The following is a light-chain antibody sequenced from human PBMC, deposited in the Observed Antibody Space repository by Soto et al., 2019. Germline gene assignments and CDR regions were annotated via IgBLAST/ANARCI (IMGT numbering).Light chain of an antibody. CDR3: ATWDDSLDGHV. CDR1: SSNIGSNT. V-gene: IGLV1-44*01. CDR2: SNN. Sequence: QSALPQPPSVSGTPGQRVTISCSGSSSNIGSNTVTWYQQFPGTAPRLLIYSNNHRPSGVPDRFSGSKSGTSASLAISGLQSEDEADYYCATWDDSLDGHVFGTGTKVTAL. J-gene: IGLJ1*01.